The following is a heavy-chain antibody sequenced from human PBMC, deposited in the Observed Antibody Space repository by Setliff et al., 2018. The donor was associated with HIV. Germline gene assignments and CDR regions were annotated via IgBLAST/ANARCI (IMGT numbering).Heavy chain of an antibody. D-gene: IGHD6-19*01. Sequence: SLKISCAASGFIFSNYWMHWVRQAPGKGLVWVSRINSDGSSISYADSVKGRFTISRDNAKNTLYLQMNSLRGEDTAVYYCARHSDWYGNDAFDIWGQGTRVTVSS. J-gene: IGHJ3*02. CDR3: ARHSDWYGNDAFDI. CDR2: INSDGSSI. CDR1: GFIFSNYW. V-gene: IGHV3-74*01.